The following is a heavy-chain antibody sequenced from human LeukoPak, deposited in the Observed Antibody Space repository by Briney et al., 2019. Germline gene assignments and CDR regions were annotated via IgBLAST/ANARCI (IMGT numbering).Heavy chain of an antibody. J-gene: IGHJ4*02. CDR3: ARGRSSHIIYSSGWPTPLDY. D-gene: IGHD6-19*01. Sequence: SETLSLTCAVSGGSISSGGYSWSWIRQPPGKGLEWIGYIYHSGSTYYNPSLKSRVTISVDTSKNQFSLKLSSVTAADTAVYYCARGRSSHIIYSSGWPTPLDYWGQGTLVTVSS. CDR2: IYHSGST. CDR1: GGSISSGGYS. V-gene: IGHV4-30-2*01.